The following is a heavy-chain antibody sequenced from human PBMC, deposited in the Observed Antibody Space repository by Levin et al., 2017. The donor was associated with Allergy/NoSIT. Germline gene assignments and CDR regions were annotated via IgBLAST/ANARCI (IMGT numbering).Heavy chain of an antibody. D-gene: IGHD6-19*01. J-gene: IGHJ4*02. CDR3: AKDQGWTATTVGVADF. Sequence: GGSLRLSCVASGFNFNTYGMHWVRQAPGKGLEWVAAISYDESIKYYVDSVKGRFAISRDHSNNTLYLQMDRLRGEDTAVYYCAKDQGWTATTVGVADFWGQGTLVTVSS. CDR2: ISYDESIK. V-gene: IGHV3-30*18. CDR1: GFNFNTYG.